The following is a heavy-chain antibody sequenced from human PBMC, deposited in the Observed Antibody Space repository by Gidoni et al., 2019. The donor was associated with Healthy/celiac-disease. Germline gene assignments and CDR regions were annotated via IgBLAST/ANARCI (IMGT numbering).Heavy chain of an antibody. V-gene: IGHV1-69*01. CDR2: IIPIFGTA. J-gene: IGHJ5*02. CDR3: ARDMSDSSGYYYGGWFDP. D-gene: IGHD3-22*01. Sequence: QVQLVQSGAEVKKPGYSVKVSCKAYGGTFSSYSISWVRQAPGQGLEWMGGIIPIFGTANYAHKFQGRVTITADESTSTAYMELSSLRSEDTAVYYCARDMSDSSGYYYGGWFDPWGQGTLVTVSS. CDR1: GGTFSSYS.